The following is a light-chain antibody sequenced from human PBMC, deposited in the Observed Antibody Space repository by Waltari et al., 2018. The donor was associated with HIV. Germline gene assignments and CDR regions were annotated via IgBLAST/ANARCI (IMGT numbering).Light chain of an antibody. CDR3: CSYAGSDVV. CDR2: EVT. Sequence: QSALTQPPSASGSPGQSVTISCTGTSSDLGRYNYISCYQQHPGKAPKLMIFEVTKRPSGVPDRFSGSKSGNTASLTVSGLQAEDEAVYYCCSYAGSDVVFGGGTKLTVL. CDR1: SSDLGRYNY. J-gene: IGLJ2*01. V-gene: IGLV2-8*01.